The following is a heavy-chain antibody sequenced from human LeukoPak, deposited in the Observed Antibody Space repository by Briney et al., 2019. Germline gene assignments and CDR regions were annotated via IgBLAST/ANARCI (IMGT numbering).Heavy chain of an antibody. V-gene: IGHV1-18*01. Sequence: ASVKVSCKASGYTFTSYGITWVRQAPGQGLEWVGWISTYNGDTNYAQSLQGRVTMTTDTSTSTAYMELRSLRSDDTAIYYCARGRGSTSRYWGQGTLVTVSS. D-gene: IGHD5-12*01. J-gene: IGHJ4*02. CDR1: GYTFTSYG. CDR3: ARGRGSTSRY. CDR2: ISTYNGDT.